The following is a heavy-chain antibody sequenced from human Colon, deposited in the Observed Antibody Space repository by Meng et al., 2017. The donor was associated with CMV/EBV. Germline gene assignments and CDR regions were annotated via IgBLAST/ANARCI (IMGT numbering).Heavy chain of an antibody. CDR1: GGSISSGDYY. Sequence: GGSISSGDYYWSWIRQPPGKGLEWIGYIYYSGSTYYNPSLKSRVTISVDTSKNQFSLKLSSVTAADTAVYYCARDNIMRGYSLSWFDPWGQGTLVPSPQ. J-gene: IGHJ5*02. V-gene: IGHV4-30-4*01. CDR3: ARDNIMRGYSLSWFDP. D-gene: IGHD3-22*01. CDR2: IYYSGST.